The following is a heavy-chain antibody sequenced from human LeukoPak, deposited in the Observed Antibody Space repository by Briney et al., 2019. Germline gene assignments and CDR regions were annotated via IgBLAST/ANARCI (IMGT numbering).Heavy chain of an antibody. J-gene: IGHJ6*02. Sequence: SVKVSCKASGGTFSSYAISWVRQAPGQGLEWMGRIIPILGIANYAQKFQGRVTITADKSTSTAYMELSSLRSEDTAVYYCARRLIAAAGSYYYYGMDVWGQGTTVTVSS. CDR2: IIPILGIA. D-gene: IGHD6-13*01. CDR1: GGTFSSYA. V-gene: IGHV1-69*04. CDR3: ARRLIAAAGSYYYYGMDV.